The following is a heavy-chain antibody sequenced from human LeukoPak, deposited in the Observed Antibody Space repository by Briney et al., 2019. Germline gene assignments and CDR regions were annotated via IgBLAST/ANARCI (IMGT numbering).Heavy chain of an antibody. CDR3: ARRPVYCSGGSCYPNWFDP. D-gene: IGHD2-15*01. CDR2: MNPNSGNT. J-gene: IGHJ5*02. V-gene: IGHV1-8*01. CDR1: GYTFTSYD. Sequence: ASVKVSCKASGYTFTSYDINWVRQATGQGLEWVGWMNPNSGNTGYAQKFQGRVTMARNTSISTAYMELSRLRSEDTAVYYCARRPVYCSGGSCYPNWFDPWGQGTLVTVSS.